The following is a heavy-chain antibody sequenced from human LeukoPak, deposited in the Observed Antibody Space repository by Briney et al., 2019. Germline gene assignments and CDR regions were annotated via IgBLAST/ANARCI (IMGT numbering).Heavy chain of an antibody. D-gene: IGHD3-22*01. V-gene: IGHV3-30-3*01. J-gene: IGHJ4*02. CDR1: GFTFSTAW. Sequence: GGSLRLSCAASGFTFSTAWLSWVRQAPGKGLEWVAVISHDGSNKDYADSVKGRFTISRDNSKNTLYLQMNSLRPEDTAAYYCARGRYYSDSSAYRLDYWGQGTLVTVSS. CDR2: ISHDGSNK. CDR3: ARGRYYSDSSAYRLDY.